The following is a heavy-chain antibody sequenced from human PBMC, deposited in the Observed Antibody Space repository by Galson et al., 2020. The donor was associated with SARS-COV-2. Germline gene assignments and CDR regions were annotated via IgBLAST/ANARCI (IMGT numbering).Heavy chain of an antibody. V-gene: IGHV3-9*01. J-gene: IGHJ5*02. D-gene: IGHD3-16*01. Sequence: SLKISCAASGFTFDGYAMHWVRQVPGKGLEWVSGISWNSGSIGYADSVKGRFTVSRDNAKNSLYLQMNSLRAEDTALYYCAKDYTSSRVGGWFDPWGQGTLVTVSS. CDR3: AKDYTSSRVGGWFDP. CDR2: ISWNSGSI. CDR1: GFTFDGYA.